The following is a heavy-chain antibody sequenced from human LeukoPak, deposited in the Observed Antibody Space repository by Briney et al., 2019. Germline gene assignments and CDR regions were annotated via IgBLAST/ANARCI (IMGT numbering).Heavy chain of an antibody. CDR1: GGSFSYYY. D-gene: IGHD4-17*01. V-gene: IGHV4-34*01. CDR3: ANPARDFADSGAITW. Sequence: SETLSLTCTVYGGSFSYYYWSWIRQPPGKGLEWIGEINHSGITNYNPSLKSRVTISADTSKNQFSLKLTSVTAADTAVYYCANPARDFADSGAITWWGQGTLVTVSS. J-gene: IGHJ4*02. CDR2: INHSGIT.